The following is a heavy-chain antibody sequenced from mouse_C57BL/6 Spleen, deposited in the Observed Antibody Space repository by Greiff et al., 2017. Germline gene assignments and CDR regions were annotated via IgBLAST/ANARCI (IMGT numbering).Heavy chain of an antibody. D-gene: IGHD1-1*01. Sequence: QVQLQQPGTELVKPGASVKLSCKASGYTFTSYWLHWVKQRPGQGLAWIGNINPSNGGTNYNEKFKSKATLTVDKSSSTAYMQLSSLTSEDSAVYDCARPKFPTVVATGGFDDWGQGTTLTVSS. J-gene: IGHJ2*01. V-gene: IGHV1-53*01. CDR2: INPSNGGT. CDR1: GYTFTSYW. CDR3: ARPKFPTVVATGGFDD.